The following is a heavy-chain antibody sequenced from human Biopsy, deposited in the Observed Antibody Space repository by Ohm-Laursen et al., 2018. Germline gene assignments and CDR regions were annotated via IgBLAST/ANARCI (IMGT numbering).Heavy chain of an antibody. Sequence: SETLSLTCAVYGDTFSGYYWRWIRQPSGKGLEWIGEITHSGSTNYNPSLKSRVTVSVDTSKNQFSLRLNSVTAADTALYFCARGRPNVGSGFFVIPVFYFDSWGQGTLVTVSS. V-gene: IGHV4-34*01. CDR1: GDTFSGYY. CDR2: ITHSGST. J-gene: IGHJ4*02. D-gene: IGHD3-3*01. CDR3: ARGRPNVGSGFFVIPVFYFDS.